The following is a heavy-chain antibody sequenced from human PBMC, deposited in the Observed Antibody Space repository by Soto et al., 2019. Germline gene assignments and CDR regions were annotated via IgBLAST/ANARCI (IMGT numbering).Heavy chain of an antibody. V-gene: IGHV1-18*01. CDR1: GYTFTSYG. D-gene: IGHD3-9*01. Sequence: QVQLVQSGAEVKKPGASVKVSCKASGYTFTSYGISWVRQAPGQGLEWMGWISAYNGNTNYAQKLQGRVTMTTDTSTSTAYRELRSLRSDDTAVYYCARGKDYEILTGSPYYFDYWGQGTLVTVSS. CDR3: ARGKDYEILTGSPYYFDY. CDR2: ISAYNGNT. J-gene: IGHJ4*02.